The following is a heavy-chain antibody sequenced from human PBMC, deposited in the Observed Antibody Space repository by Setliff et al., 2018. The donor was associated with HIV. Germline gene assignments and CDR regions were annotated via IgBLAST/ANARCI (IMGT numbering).Heavy chain of an antibody. CDR3: AKDVMQGGWGSLSYFDS. D-gene: IGHD3-16*01. J-gene: IGHJ4*02. V-gene: IGHV3-7*01. Sequence: GALRLSCAVSGVTSSSYWMSWVRQAPGKGLESVANVKQDGTETLYVDSVKGRFTISRDNANNLVYLQMNSLRVEDTAVYFCAKDVMQGGWGSLSYFDSWGQGTLVTVSS. CDR1: GVTSSSYW. CDR2: VKQDGTET.